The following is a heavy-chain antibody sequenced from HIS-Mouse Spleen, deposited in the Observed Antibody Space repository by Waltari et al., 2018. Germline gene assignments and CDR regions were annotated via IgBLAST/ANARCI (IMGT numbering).Heavy chain of an antibody. Sequence: DVQLVESGGGLVQPRRSVRLSCYACGFTSGSYGKSGVRHAPGKGLVWVSRIKSDGSSPSYADSVQGRFTISRDNAQNTLYLQMNSLRAEVTAVYYCARDGGRVYSSSFDYWGQGTLVTVSS. V-gene: IGHV3-74*01. CDR2: IKSDGSSP. J-gene: IGHJ4*02. CDR1: GFTSGSYG. D-gene: IGHD6-6*01. CDR3: ARDGGRVYSSSFDY.